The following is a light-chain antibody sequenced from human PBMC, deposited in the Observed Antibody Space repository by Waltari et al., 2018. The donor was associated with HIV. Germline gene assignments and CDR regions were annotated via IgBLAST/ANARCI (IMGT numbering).Light chain of an antibody. V-gene: IGKV1-5*03. CDR1: QSVGSW. J-gene: IGKJ1*01. CDR3: QQYQTSSPT. CDR2: MAS. Sequence: DIQMTQSPSTLSASVGDRVRITCRASQSVGSWLAWYQQKPGKAPNLLIYMASTLKTGVPSRFSGSGSGTDFTLTISSLQPDDFATYYCQQYQTSSPTFGRGTKVEIK.